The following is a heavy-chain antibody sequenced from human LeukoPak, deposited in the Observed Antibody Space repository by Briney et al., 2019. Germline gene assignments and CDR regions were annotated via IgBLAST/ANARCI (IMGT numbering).Heavy chain of an antibody. CDR3: ARDGRSAAIGDYYYGMDV. D-gene: IGHD2-2*01. V-gene: IGHV3-30*04. CDR1: GFTFSSYA. J-gene: IGHJ6*04. CDR2: ISYDGSNK. Sequence: PGGSLRPSCAASGFTFSSYAMHWVRQAPGKGLEWVAVISYDGSNKYYADSVKGRFTISRDNSKNTLYLQMNSLRAEDTAVYYCARDGRSAAIGDYYYGMDVWGKGTTVTVSS.